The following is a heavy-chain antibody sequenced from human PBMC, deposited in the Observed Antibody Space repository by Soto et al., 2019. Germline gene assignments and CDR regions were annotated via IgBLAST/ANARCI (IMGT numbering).Heavy chain of an antibody. CDR3: ARENYAAAAGTYRGHYYGMDV. V-gene: IGHV4-4*07. CDR2: IYYSGGT. CDR1: GGSISNYY. Sequence: SETLSLTCNVSGGSISNYYWSWIRQPAGKGLEWIGRIYYSGGTNYNPSLKSRVTMSVDTSKNQFSLKLSSVTAADTAVYYCARENYAAAAGTYRGHYYGMDVWGQGTTVTVSS. J-gene: IGHJ6*02. D-gene: IGHD6-13*01.